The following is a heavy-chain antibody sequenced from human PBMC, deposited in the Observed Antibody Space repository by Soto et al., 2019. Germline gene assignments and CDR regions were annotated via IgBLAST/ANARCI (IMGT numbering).Heavy chain of an antibody. V-gene: IGHV3-33*01. Sequence: PGGSLRLSCAASGFTFSSYGMHWVRQAPGKGLEWVAVIWYDGSNKYYADSVKGRFTISRDNSKNTLYLQMNSLRAEDTAVYYCAREGGIVVLPAAYYYGMDVWGQGTTVTVS. D-gene: IGHD2-2*01. J-gene: IGHJ6*02. CDR3: AREGGIVVLPAAYYYGMDV. CDR2: IWYDGSNK. CDR1: GFTFSSYG.